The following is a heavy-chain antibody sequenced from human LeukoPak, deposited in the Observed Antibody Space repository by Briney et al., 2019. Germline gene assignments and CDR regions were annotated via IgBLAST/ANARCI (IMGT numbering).Heavy chain of an antibody. CDR3: ARISGSDQLYYFDY. J-gene: IGHJ4*02. CDR2: IRISSSPK. V-gene: IGHV3-21*01. CDR1: GFTFSGYS. Sequence: PGWSLRLSCAASGFTFSGYSMNWLRQAPGKGLEWVSSIRISSSPKYYAESVKGRFTISRDNAKNSLYLQMNSLRAEDTAVYYCARISGSDQLYYFDYWGQGTLVTVSS. D-gene: IGHD1-26*01.